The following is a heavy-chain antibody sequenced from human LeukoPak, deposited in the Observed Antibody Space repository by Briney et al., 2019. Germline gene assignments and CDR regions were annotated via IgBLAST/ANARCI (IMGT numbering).Heavy chain of an antibody. D-gene: IGHD3-10*01. Sequence: SDTLSLTCTVSGGSISSYYWSWIRQPPGRGLAWVGYIYYSGSTNFNPSLKCRVTISLDTSKNQFSLKVSSVTAADAAVYYCARHVTPRDWFDPWGQGTLVTVSS. CDR1: GGSISSYY. J-gene: IGHJ5*02. V-gene: IGHV4-59*08. CDR3: ARHVTPRDWFDP. CDR2: IYYSGST.